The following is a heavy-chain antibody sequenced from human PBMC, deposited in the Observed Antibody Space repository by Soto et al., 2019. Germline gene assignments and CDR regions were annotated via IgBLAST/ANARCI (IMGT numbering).Heavy chain of an antibody. CDR1: GFTFSSYA. CDR3: AKDSGYSYGYDAFDI. V-gene: IGHV3-23*01. CDR2: ISGSGVST. D-gene: IGHD5-18*01. Sequence: EVQLLESGGGLVQPGGSLRLSCAASGFTFSSYAMSWVRQAPGKGLEWVSAISGSGVSTYYADSVKGRFTISRDNSKNTLYLQMNSLRAEDTDVYYCAKDSGYSYGYDAFDIWGQGTMVTVSS. J-gene: IGHJ3*02.